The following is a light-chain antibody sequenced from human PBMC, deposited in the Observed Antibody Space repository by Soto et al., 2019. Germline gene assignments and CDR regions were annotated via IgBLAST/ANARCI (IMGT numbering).Light chain of an antibody. V-gene: IGKV3D-15*01. CDR3: QQYNNWPFT. CDR1: QSLSSN. Sequence: EIVMTQSPATLSVSPGERATLSCRASQSLSSNVAWYQQKPGQVPRLLIYGASTRATGIPARCSGSRSGTEFTRTISSLQSDDFEVYYCQQYNNWPFTFGPGTKVDIK. CDR2: GAS. J-gene: IGKJ3*01.